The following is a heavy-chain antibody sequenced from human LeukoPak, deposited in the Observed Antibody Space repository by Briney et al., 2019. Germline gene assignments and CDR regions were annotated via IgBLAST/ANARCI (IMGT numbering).Heavy chain of an antibody. J-gene: IGHJ6*02. Sequence: SETLSLTCTVSGGSISSYYWSWIRQPPGKGLEWIGYIYTSGSTNYNPSLKSRVTISVDTSKNQFSLKLSSVTAADTAVYYCARTAAPVGYGMDVWGQGTTVTVSS. CDR2: IYTSGST. CDR1: GGSISSYY. V-gene: IGHV4-4*09. CDR3: ARTAAPVGYGMDV. D-gene: IGHD2-2*01.